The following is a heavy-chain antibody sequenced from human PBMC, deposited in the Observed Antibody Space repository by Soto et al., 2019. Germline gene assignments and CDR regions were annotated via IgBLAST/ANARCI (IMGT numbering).Heavy chain of an antibody. CDR1: GGSFSGYY. CDR2: INHSGST. J-gene: IGHJ6*02. V-gene: IGHV4-34*01. Sequence: PSETLSLTCAVYGGSFSGYYWSWIRQPPGKGLEWIGEINHSGSTNYNPSLKSRVTISVDTSKNQFSLKLSSVTAADTAVYYCARDNYYGSERYGMDVWGQGTTVTV. D-gene: IGHD3-10*01. CDR3: ARDNYYGSERYGMDV.